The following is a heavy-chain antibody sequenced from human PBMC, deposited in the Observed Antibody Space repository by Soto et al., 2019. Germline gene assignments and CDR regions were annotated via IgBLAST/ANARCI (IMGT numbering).Heavy chain of an antibody. J-gene: IGHJ3*02. V-gene: IGHV4-34*01. Sequence: SETLSLTCAVYGGSFSGYYWSLIRQPPGKGLEWIGEINHSGSTNYNLSLKSRVTISVDTSKNQFSLKLSSVTAADTAVYYCARGFSLSVDSSVYYHDVFDIWGKGTMVTVSS. D-gene: IGHD3-22*01. CDR2: INHSGST. CDR3: ARGFSLSVDSSVYYHDVFDI. CDR1: GGSFSGYY.